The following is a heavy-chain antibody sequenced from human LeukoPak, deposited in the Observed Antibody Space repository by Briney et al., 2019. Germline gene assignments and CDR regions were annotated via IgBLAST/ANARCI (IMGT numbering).Heavy chain of an antibody. CDR3: ASGTIVGARGADN. CDR2: ISGSSYHI. J-gene: IGHJ4*02. Sequence: GGSLRLSCAASGFTFSTCSMKWVRQAPGKALEWVSSISGSSYHIYYADSVKGRFTISRDNANNLLYLEMNSLRAEDTAVYYCASGTIVGARGADNWGQGTLVTVSS. V-gene: IGHV3-21*01. D-gene: IGHD1-26*01. CDR1: GFTFSTCS.